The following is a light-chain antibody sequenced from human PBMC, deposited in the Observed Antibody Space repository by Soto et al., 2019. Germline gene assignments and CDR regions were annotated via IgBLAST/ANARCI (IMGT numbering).Light chain of an antibody. CDR2: HVT. CDR3: CSLTTSHTYV. J-gene: IGLJ1*01. Sequence: QSVLTQPASVSGSPGQSITISCTGTSSDIGHYDYVSWYQHHPGKAPKLMIYHVTYRPSGVSNRYSGSNSGNSSSLTISGLQADDEADYYCCSLTTSHTYVFGSGTKLTVL. CDR1: SSDIGHYDY. V-gene: IGLV2-14*03.